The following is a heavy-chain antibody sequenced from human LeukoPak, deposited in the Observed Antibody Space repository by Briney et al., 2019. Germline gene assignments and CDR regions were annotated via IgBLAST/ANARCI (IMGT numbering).Heavy chain of an antibody. CDR3: ARVGSRTIFGVVQEKGMDV. CDR1: GGTFSSYA. V-gene: IGHV1-69*06. CDR2: IIPIFGTA. Sequence: SVKVSCKASGGTFSSYAISWVRQPPGQGLAWMGRIIPIFGTANYAQKFQGRVKITADKSTSTAYMELSSLRSEDTAVYYCARVGSRTIFGVVQEKGMDVWGKGTTVTVSS. D-gene: IGHD3-3*01. J-gene: IGHJ6*03.